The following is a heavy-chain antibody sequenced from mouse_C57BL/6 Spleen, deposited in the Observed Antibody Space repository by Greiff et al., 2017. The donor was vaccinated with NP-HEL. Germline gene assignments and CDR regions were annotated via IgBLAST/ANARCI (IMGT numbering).Heavy chain of an antibody. J-gene: IGHJ1*03. CDR1: GFTFSDYG. CDR2: ISSGSSTI. CDR3: ARALRSYFDV. D-gene: IGHD1-1*01. Sequence: DVKLVESGGGLVKPGGSLKLSCAASGFTFSDYGMHWVRQAPEKGLEWVAYISSGSSTIYYADTVKGRFTISRDNAKNTRFLQRTSLRSEDTAMYYCARALRSYFDVWGTGTTVTVSS. V-gene: IGHV5-17*01.